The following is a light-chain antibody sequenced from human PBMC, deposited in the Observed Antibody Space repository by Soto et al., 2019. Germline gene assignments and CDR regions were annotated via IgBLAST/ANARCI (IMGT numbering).Light chain of an antibody. CDR2: DVS. Sequence: QSALTQPASVSGSPGQSITISCTGTSSDVGGYNYVSWYQQHPGKAPKLMIYDVSNRPSGVSNRFSGSKSGNTASLTISGLQAEDGADYYCSSYTSSSTVVFGGGTKVA. CDR1: SSDVGGYNY. V-gene: IGLV2-14*01. CDR3: SSYTSSSTVV. J-gene: IGLJ2*01.